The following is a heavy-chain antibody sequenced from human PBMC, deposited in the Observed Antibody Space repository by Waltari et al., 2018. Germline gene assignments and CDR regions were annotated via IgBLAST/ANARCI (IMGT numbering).Heavy chain of an antibody. Sequence: EVQLLESGGGLVQPGGSLRLSCEVSGFTLRAHAISWVRQPPGKGLGGVSAITGICNIHYADSVRGRFTISRDISQNTVFLQLSSLRAEDTALYYCARDVPPATAGTMFDYRGRGTLVTVSS. V-gene: IGHV3-23*01. D-gene: IGHD6-19*01. CDR2: ITGICNI. J-gene: IGHJ4*02. CDR3: ARDVPPATAGTMFDY. CDR1: GFTLRAHA.